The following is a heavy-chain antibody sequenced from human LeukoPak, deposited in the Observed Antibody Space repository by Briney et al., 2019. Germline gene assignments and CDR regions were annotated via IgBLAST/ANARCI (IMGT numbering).Heavy chain of an antibody. Sequence: SGTLSLTCGVSGGSVINTNWWTWVRQPPGTGLEWIGEVHLDGRTIYNPSLESRLTMSVDVSENQVSLNLTSVTAADTAVYYCAREGGFYRPLDYSGQGTLVTVSS. CDR3: AREGGFYRPLDY. CDR2: VHLDGRT. V-gene: IGHV4-4*02. J-gene: IGHJ4*02. CDR1: GGSVINTNW. D-gene: IGHD3-3*01.